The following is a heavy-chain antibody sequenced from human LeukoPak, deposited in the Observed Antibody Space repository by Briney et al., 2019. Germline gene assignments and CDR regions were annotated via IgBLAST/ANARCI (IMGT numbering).Heavy chain of an antibody. V-gene: IGHV3-7*01. Sequence: PGGSLRLSCAASGFIFTSYWMTWVRQAPGKGLEWVANIKEDGCDKFYADSVKGRFTISRDNAKRSVFLQMNSLRAEDTADYYCGTSRDTAIEMGGQGTLVTVSS. CDR3: GTSRDTAIEM. CDR2: IKEDGCDK. CDR1: GFIFTSYW. D-gene: IGHD5-18*01. J-gene: IGHJ1*01.